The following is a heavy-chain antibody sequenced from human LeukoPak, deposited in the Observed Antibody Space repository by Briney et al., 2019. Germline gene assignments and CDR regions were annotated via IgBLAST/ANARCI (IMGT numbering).Heavy chain of an antibody. CDR1: GFTFDDYA. CDR3: ARAPPYRVYYMDV. D-gene: IGHD4-11*01. Sequence: GGSLRLSCAASGFTFDDYAMHWVRQAPGKGLEWVSGISWNSGSIGYADSVKGRFTISRDNAKNSLYLQMNSLRAEDTAVYYCARAPPYRVYYMDVWGKGTTVTVSS. V-gene: IGHV3-9*01. CDR2: ISWNSGSI. J-gene: IGHJ6*03.